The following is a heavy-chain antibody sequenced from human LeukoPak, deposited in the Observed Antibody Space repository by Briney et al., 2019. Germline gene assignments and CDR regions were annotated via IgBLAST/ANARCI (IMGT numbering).Heavy chain of an antibody. CDR2: INPNSGGT. Sequence: GASVKVSCKASGYTFTGYYMHWVRQAPGQGLEWMGLINPNSGGTNYAQKFQGWVTMTSDTSITTAYMELSRLTYDDTAVYYCARDGRANLETFYNWFDTWGQGTLVTVSS. CDR3: ARDGRANLETFYNWFDT. CDR1: GYTFTGYY. J-gene: IGHJ5*02. V-gene: IGHV1-2*04. D-gene: IGHD3-3*01.